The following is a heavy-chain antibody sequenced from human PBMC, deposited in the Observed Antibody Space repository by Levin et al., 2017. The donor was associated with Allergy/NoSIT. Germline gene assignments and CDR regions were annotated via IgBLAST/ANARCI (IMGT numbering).Heavy chain of an antibody. J-gene: IGHJ4*02. CDR3: ARGSSTWPGIDY. D-gene: IGHD6-13*01. Sequence: PGESLKISCAASGFTFSGNWMYWVRKAPGKGLVWVSRISGGGSGTDYADSVEGRFTISRDNAKNTLHLQMNSLRVEDTAVYFCARGSSTWPGIDYWGQGTLVTVAS. CDR2: ISGGGSGT. V-gene: IGHV3-74*01. CDR1: GFTFSGNW.